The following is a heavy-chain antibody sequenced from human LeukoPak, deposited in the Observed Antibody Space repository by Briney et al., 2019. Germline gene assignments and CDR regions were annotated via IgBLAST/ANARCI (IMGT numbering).Heavy chain of an antibody. CDR2: IKQDGSEK. V-gene: IGHV3-7*01. Sequence: GGSLRLSCAASEFTFSSYWMNWVLQAPGKGLEWVANIKQDGSEKYYVDSVKGRFTISRDNAKNSLYLQMNSLRVEDTAVYYCARDHARDGYNFWGQGTLVTVSS. CDR1: EFTFSSYW. D-gene: IGHD5-24*01. J-gene: IGHJ4*02. CDR3: ARDHARDGYNF.